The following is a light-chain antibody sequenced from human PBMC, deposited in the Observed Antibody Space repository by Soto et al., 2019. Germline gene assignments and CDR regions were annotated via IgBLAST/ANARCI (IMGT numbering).Light chain of an antibody. V-gene: IGLV2-23*01. CDR1: ITDVGSHKL. Sequence: QSLLTQSPSTSGSPGQSVTISCTGTITDVGSHKLVSWYQQYPGNAPKLIIFEAYKRPSGVSNRFSGSKSGSTASLTISGLQAEDEADYYCCSNAVGSTYVFGTGTKVTVL. J-gene: IGLJ1*01. CDR2: EAY. CDR3: CSNAVGSTYV.